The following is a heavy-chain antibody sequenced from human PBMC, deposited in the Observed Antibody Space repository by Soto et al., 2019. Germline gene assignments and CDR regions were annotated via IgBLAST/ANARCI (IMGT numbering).Heavy chain of an antibody. CDR2: IIPVFGTT. Sequence: ASVKVSCKASGYTFTSYAMHWVRQAPGQGLEWMGGIIPVFGTTDYEQKFQGRVTITADGSTSTAYMKLSSLRSADTAVYYCARSSPYIVVRKPTGNQDYYGMDVWGQGTTVTVSS. CDR3: ARSSPYIVVRKPTGNQDYYGMDV. D-gene: IGHD2-2*01. V-gene: IGHV1-69*13. CDR1: GYTFTSYA. J-gene: IGHJ6*02.